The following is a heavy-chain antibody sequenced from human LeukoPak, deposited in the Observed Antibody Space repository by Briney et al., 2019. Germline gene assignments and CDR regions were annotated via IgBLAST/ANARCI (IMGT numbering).Heavy chain of an antibody. V-gene: IGHV4-34*01. Sequence: SETLSLTCAVYGGSTYYWNWIRQSPGKGLEWIGEINLGGNNNYNPSLKSRVTIAVDTSKIHFSLKMTSLTAADTAIYYCACRSGIGYYMDVWGKGTTVTITS. CDR3: ACRSGIGYYMDV. D-gene: IGHD6-25*01. CDR1: GGSTYY. J-gene: IGHJ6*04. CDR2: INLGGNN.